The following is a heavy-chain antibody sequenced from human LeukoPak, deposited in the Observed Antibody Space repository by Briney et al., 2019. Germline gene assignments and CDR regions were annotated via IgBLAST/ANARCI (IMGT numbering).Heavy chain of an antibody. V-gene: IGHV3-48*03. J-gene: IGHJ5*02. CDR2: ISGSGNTI. CDR1: EFTFRSYE. Sequence: GGSLRLSCAASEFTFRSYEMNWVRQAPGKGLEWVSYISGSGNTIYYADSVKGRFTISRDNAKNSLYLQMNSLRAEDTAVYYCARIPDYYYDSSGYLAWGQGTLVTVSS. D-gene: IGHD3-22*01. CDR3: ARIPDYYYDSSGYLA.